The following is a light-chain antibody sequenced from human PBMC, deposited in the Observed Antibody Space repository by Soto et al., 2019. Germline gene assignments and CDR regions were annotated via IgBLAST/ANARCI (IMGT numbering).Light chain of an antibody. CDR3: QQRSNWPPLT. Sequence: IVMTQSPATLSVSPWERATLSCRASQSVSSDLAWYQQKPGQAPRLLIYDASNRATGIPARFSGSGSGTDFTLTISSLEPEDFAVYYCQQRSNWPPLTFGGGTKVDIK. J-gene: IGKJ4*01. V-gene: IGKV3-11*01. CDR2: DAS. CDR1: QSVSSD.